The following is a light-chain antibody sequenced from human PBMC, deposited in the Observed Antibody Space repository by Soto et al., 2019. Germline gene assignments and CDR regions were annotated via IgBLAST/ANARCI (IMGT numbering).Light chain of an antibody. CDR3: ETWDNNTRV. Sequence: QSVLTQSSSASASLGSSVKLTCTLTSGHSSYIIAWHQQQPGKAPRYLMKFEGSGSYNKGSGVPDRFSGSSSGADRYLTISNLQSEDEADYYCETWDNNTRVFGGGTQLTVL. CDR1: SGHSSYI. CDR2: FEGSGSY. V-gene: IGLV4-60*03. J-gene: IGLJ2*01.